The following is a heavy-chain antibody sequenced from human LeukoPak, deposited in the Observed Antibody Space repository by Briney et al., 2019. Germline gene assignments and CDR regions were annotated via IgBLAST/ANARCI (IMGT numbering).Heavy chain of an antibody. CDR1: GFTVSTNY. J-gene: IGHJ4*02. CDR3: ASILRSSSGYYFDY. V-gene: IGHV3-66*01. Sequence: PGGSLRLSCAASGFTVSTNYMSWVRQAPGKGLEWVSVIYSGDTTFYADSVRGKFTISRDNSKNTLYLQMNSLRAEDTPVYYCASILRSSSGYYFDYWGQGTLVTVSS. CDR2: IYSGDTT. D-gene: IGHD3-10*01.